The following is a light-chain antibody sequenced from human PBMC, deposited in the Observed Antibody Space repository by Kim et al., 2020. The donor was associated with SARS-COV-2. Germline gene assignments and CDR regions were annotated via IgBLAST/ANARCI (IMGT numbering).Light chain of an antibody. J-gene: IGKJ2*01. CDR3: QQYASSPYN. Sequence: ELVLTQSPGTLSLSPGERATLSCRASQTLSTDFLAWYQQKPGQAPSLLIYGASSRATGIPDRFSGSASGTDFTLTISRLEPEDFAVYYCQQYASSPYNFGQGTKLEI. CDR1: QTLSTDF. CDR2: GAS. V-gene: IGKV3-20*01.